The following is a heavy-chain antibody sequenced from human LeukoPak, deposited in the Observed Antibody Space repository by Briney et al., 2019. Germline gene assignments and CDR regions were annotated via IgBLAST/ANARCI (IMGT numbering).Heavy chain of an antibody. V-gene: IGHV4-34*01. CDR1: SGSFSGYY. CDR2: INHSGST. CDR3: ANRNGSGKNWFDP. D-gene: IGHD3-10*01. J-gene: IGHJ5*02. Sequence: SETLSLTCAVYSGSFSGYYWSWIRQTPGKGLEWIGEINHSGSTNYNPSLKSRVTISIDTSKSEFSLILSSVTAADTAVYYCANRNGSGKNWFDPWGQGTLVTVSS.